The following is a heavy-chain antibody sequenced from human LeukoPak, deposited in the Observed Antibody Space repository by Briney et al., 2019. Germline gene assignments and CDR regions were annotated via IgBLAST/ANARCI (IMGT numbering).Heavy chain of an antibody. D-gene: IGHD2-2*02. Sequence: KPSQTLSLTCTVSGGSITSGTYYWTWIRHHPGKGLEWIGYIYSSGDTQYNPSLRSRVTMSVDTSKSQFSLKLSSVTAADTAVYYCARLWCSGSTSCYNGHYYYYMDVWGKGTTVTVSS. CDR3: ARLWCSGSTSCYNGHYYYYMDV. V-gene: IGHV4-31*03. J-gene: IGHJ6*03. CDR1: GGSITSGTYY. CDR2: IYSSGDT.